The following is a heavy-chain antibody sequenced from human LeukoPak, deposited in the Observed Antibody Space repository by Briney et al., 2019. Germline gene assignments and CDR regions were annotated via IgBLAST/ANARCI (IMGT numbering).Heavy chain of an antibody. CDR3: AKNDGSGSYFNY. J-gene: IGHJ4*02. D-gene: IGHD3-10*01. CDR2: VYHTGNT. CDR1: VGSIRNYY. V-gene: IGHV4-59*03. Sequence: SETLSLTCTVSVGSIRNYYWSWIRQPPGKGLEWIGYVYHTGNTKYNPSLESRATISIDTSKNQFSLKLSSVTAADSAVYYCAKNDGSGSYFNYWAQGTLVTVS.